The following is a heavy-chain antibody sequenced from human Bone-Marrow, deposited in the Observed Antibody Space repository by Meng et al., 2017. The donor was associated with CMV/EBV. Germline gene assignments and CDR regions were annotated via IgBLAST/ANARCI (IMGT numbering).Heavy chain of an antibody. CDR1: GFTFSDYY. V-gene: IGHV3-7*01. Sequence: GESLKISCAASGFTFSDYYMSWIRQAPGKGLEWVANIKQDGSEKYYVDSVKGRFTISRDNAKNSLYLQMNSLRAEDTAVYYCARDRAGEYSSSWPYYYYGMDVWGQGTTVTVYS. D-gene: IGHD6-13*01. CDR2: IKQDGSEK. J-gene: IGHJ6*01. CDR3: ARDRAGEYSSSWPYYYYGMDV.